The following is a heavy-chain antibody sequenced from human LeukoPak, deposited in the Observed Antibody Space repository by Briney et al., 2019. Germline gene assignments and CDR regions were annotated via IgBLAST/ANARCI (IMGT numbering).Heavy chain of an antibody. CDR2: IYYSGST. CDR1: GGSISSGDYY. Sequence: PSQPLSLTCTVSGGSISSGDYYWSWIRQPTGTGLEWIGYIYYSGSTYYNPSLKSRVTISVDTSKNQFSLKLNSMTAADTAVYYCVRAPPGDYFDYWGQGTLVTVSS. CDR3: VRAPPGDYFDY. J-gene: IGHJ4*02. V-gene: IGHV4-30-4*01.